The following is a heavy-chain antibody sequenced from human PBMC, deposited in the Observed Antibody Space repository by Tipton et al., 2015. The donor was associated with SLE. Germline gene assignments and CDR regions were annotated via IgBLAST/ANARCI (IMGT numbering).Heavy chain of an antibody. CDR3: ARAPLSVDSNGYSFYYYMDV. CDR1: GASIRTYC. V-gene: IGHV4-59*12. J-gene: IGHJ6*03. Sequence: TLSLTCSVSGASIRTYCWSWIRQPPGKGLEWIGYIYHSGGTSYSPSLKSRVTISVDTSKNQFSLKLTSVTAADTAVYYCARAPLSVDSNGYSFYYYMDVWGKGTTVTVSS. CDR2: IYHSGGT. D-gene: IGHD2-8*01.